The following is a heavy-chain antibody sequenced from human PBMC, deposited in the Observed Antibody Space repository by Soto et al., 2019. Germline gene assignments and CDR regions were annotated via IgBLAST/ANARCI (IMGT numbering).Heavy chain of an antibody. V-gene: IGHV4-59*01. CDR3: ARSRFEGFGELFFAFDI. J-gene: IGHJ3*02. D-gene: IGHD3-10*01. CDR1: GGSISSYY. CDR2: IYYSGST. Sequence: PSETLSLTCTVSGGSISSYYWSWIRQPPGKGLEWIGYIYYSGSTNYNPSLKSRVTISVDTSKNQFSLKLSSVTAADTAVYYCARSRFEGFGELFFAFDIWGKGTMVTVSS.